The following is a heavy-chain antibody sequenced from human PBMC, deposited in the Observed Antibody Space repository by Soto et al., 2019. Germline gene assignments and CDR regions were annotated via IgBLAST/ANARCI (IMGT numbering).Heavy chain of an antibody. J-gene: IGHJ6*02. CDR1: GGTFSSYA. Sequence: QVQLVQSGAEVKKPGSSVKVSCKASGGTFSSYAITWVRQAPGQGLECMGRIIPIFGTANYNQKFQGRVTITADESTSTAYMELSSLRSEDTAVYYCARNEYSTTFFYYGMDVWGQGTTVTVSS. CDR3: ARNEYSTTFFYYGMDV. CDR2: IIPIFGTA. D-gene: IGHD6-6*01. V-gene: IGHV1-69*01.